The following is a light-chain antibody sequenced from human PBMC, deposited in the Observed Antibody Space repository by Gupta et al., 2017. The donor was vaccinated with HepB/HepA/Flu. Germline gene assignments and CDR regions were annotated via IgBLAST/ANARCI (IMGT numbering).Light chain of an antibody. V-gene: IGKV3-15*01. CDR1: QSVNSN. CDR2: GAS. CDR3: QQYNNWPVT. J-gene: IGKJ1*01. Sequence: EIVMTQSPATLSLSPGERVTLSCRASQSVNSNVAWYQQKPGQAPSLLIYGASTRATGIPARFSGSGSGTEFTLTISSLQSEYFAVYYCQQYNNWPVTFGQGTKVEIK.